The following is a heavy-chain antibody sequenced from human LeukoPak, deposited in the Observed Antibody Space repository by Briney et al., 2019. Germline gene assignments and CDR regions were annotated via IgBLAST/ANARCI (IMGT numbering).Heavy chain of an antibody. V-gene: IGHV3-7*01. CDR2: IKHDGGEK. J-gene: IGHJ6*03. Sequence: GGCLRLSRAASGFTFCSYRMSSVREGPGEGLGWVSNIKHDGGEKYYVDSVKGRFTISRDNAKNSLYLQKNSLRAEDTAVYYCAREIYYGSGRSQGRHYYYMDVWGKGTTVTVSS. CDR3: AREIYYGSGRSQGRHYYYMDV. D-gene: IGHD3-10*01. CDR1: GFTFCSYR.